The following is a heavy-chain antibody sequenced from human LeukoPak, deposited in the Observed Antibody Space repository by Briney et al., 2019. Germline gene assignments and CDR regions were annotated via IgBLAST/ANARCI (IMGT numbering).Heavy chain of an antibody. CDR2: LDPEDGET. J-gene: IGHJ4*02. D-gene: IGHD3-10*01. V-gene: IGHV1-24*01. CDR3: ASAPRLAFGELLLDY. Sequence: ASVKVSCKVSGYTLTELSMHWVRQAPGKGLEWMGGLDPEDGETIYAQKFQGRVTMTEDTSTDTAYMELSSLRSEDTAVYYCASAPRLAFGELLLDYWGQGTLVTVSS. CDR1: GYTLTELS.